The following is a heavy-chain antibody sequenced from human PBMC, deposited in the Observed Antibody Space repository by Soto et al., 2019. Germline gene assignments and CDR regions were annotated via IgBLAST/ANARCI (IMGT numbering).Heavy chain of an antibody. CDR2: ISSSSSTI. D-gene: IGHD1-1*01. Sequence: GGSLRLSCAASGFTFSSYSMNWVRQAPGKGLEWVSYISSSSSTIYYADSVKGRFTISRDNAKNSLYLQMNSLRAEDTAVYYCARKTGTVYYYYMDVWGKGTTVTVSS. J-gene: IGHJ6*03. CDR1: GFTFSSYS. V-gene: IGHV3-48*01. CDR3: ARKTGTVYYYYMDV.